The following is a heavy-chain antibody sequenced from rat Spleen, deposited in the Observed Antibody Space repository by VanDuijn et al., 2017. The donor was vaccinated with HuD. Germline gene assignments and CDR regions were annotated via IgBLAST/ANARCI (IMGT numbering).Heavy chain of an antibody. CDR2: ISYDGNTT. CDR3: AKEGLYSSLDY. J-gene: IGHJ2*01. V-gene: IGHV5-20*01. Sequence: MAWVLQAPTTGLEWIASISYDGNTTYYRDSVKGRFTISRDSAKSTLYLQMASLRSEDTATYYCAKEGLYSSLDYWGQGVMVTVSS. D-gene: IGHD1-2*01.